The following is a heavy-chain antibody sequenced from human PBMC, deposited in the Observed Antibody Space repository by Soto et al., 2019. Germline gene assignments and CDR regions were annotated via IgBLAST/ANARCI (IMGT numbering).Heavy chain of an antibody. CDR1: GGSFSGYY. J-gene: IGHJ6*03. V-gene: IGHV4-34*01. CDR3: ARGRGPTVTTGHYYYYYMDV. CDR2: INHSGST. Sequence: SETLSLTCAVYGGSFSGYYWSWIRQPPGKGLEWIGEINHSGSTNYNPSLKSRVTISVDTSKNQFSLKLSSVTAADTAVYYCARGRGPTVTTGHYYYYYMDVWGKGTTVTVSS. D-gene: IGHD4-17*01.